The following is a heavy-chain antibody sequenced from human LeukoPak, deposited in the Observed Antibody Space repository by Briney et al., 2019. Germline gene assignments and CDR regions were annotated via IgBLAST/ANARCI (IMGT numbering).Heavy chain of an antibody. Sequence: GGSLRLSCAASGFTFSSYAMSWVRQAPGKGLGWVSGISGSGGTTYYADSVKGHFTISRDNFKNTLYVQMNSLRAEDTAVYYCAKFRAASYYYYGMDVWGQGTTVTVSS. V-gene: IGHV3-23*01. J-gene: IGHJ6*02. CDR2: ISGSGGTT. D-gene: IGHD6-25*01. CDR3: AKFRAASYYYYGMDV. CDR1: GFTFSSYA.